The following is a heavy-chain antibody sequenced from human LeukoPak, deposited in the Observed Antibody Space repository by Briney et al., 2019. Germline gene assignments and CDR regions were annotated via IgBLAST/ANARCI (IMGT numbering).Heavy chain of an antibody. CDR1: GFTFSSYG. V-gene: IGHV3-30*06. D-gene: IGHD1-1*01. CDR3: ARVKWVGPPDNPPVDY. J-gene: IGHJ4*02. Sequence: GRSLRLSCAASGFTFSSYGMHWVRQAPGKGLEWVAVISYDGSNKYYADSVKGRFTISRDNSKNTLYLQMNSLRAEDTAVYYCARVKWVGPPDNPPVDYWGQGTLVTVSS. CDR2: ISYDGSNK.